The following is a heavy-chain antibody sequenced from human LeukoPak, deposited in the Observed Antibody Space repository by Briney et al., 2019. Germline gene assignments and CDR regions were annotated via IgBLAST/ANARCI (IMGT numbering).Heavy chain of an antibody. V-gene: IGHV3-23*01. CDR3: AKVKWKLIGYFDY. J-gene: IGHJ4*02. CDR1: GFTFTSYA. Sequence: GGSLRLSCAASGFTFTSYAMSWVRQAPGKGLEWVSVLTGDGNTYYADTVKGRFTNSRDDSKNTLFLQMNSLRAEDTAVYFCAKVKWKLIGYFDYWGQGTLVTVSS. D-gene: IGHD1-20*01. CDR2: LTGDGNT.